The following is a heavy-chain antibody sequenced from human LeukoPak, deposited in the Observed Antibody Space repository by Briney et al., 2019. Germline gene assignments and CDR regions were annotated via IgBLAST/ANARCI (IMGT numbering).Heavy chain of an antibody. D-gene: IGHD3-16*01. J-gene: IGHJ5*02. Sequence: ASVKVSCKASGYTFTSYDINWVRQDTGQGLEWMGWMNPNTGNTVYVQKFQGRVTMTRNTSISTAYMELSSLRSEDTAVYYCARGRGLSDPWGQGTLVTVSS. V-gene: IGHV1-8*01. CDR3: ARGRGLSDP. CDR2: MNPNTGNT. CDR1: GYTFTSYD.